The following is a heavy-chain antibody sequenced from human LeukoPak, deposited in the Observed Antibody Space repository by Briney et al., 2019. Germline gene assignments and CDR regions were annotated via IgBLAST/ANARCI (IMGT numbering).Heavy chain of an antibody. CDR3: ARDPPRGLGRFDY. CDR1: GFTFSSYA. V-gene: IGHV3-23*01. Sequence: GGSLRLSCAASGFTFSSYAMSWVRQAPGKGLEWVPAISGSGGSTYYADSVKGRFTISRDNSKNTLYLQMNSLRAEDTAVYYCARDPPRGLGRFDYWGQGTLVTVSS. CDR2: ISGSGGST. D-gene: IGHD3/OR15-3a*01. J-gene: IGHJ4*02.